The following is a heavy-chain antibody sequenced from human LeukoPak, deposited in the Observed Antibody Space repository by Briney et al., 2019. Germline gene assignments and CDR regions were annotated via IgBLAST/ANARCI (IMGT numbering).Heavy chain of an antibody. CDR1: GFTFRNYW. J-gene: IGHJ4*02. D-gene: IGHD2-21*02. CDR3: VRDSDHYSFDY. CDR2: TNGEASFT. Sequence: GGSLRLSCAASGFTFRNYWMHWVRQVPGKGLVWVSRTNGEASFTNYADSVKGRFTASRDNARSTLFLQMTSLRAEDTAVYYCVRDSDHYSFDYWGQGTLVTVSS. V-gene: IGHV3-74*01.